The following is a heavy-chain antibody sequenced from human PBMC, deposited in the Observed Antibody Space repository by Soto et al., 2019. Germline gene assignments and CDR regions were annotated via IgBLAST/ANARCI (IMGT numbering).Heavy chain of an antibody. CDR1: GFTFASYA. CDR2: IDAGGGRT. J-gene: IGHJ4*02. CDR3: AKDSEIPRLSAAGACLDY. Sequence: HPGGSLRLSCAASGFTFASYAMAWVRQAPGKGVEWVSGIDAGGGRTYYADSVKGRFTISRDNSRNTLFLQMDNLRGEDTAIYYCAKDSEIPRLSAAGACLDYWGQGTLVTVSS. V-gene: IGHV3-23*01. D-gene: IGHD6-13*01.